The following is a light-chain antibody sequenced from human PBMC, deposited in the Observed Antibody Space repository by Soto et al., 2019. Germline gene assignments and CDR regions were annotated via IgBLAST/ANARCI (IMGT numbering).Light chain of an antibody. Sequence: DIEMSLSPACLSASVEDRVTMTCRASENIAKYLNWYQQKQGKAPKILIYGASSLQSGVPSRFSGSGSGTDLTLTISSLQPEDFAIYYCHQSFSTHALTFGGGTKVDIK. V-gene: IGKV1-39*01. CDR1: ENIAKY. J-gene: IGKJ4*01. CDR3: HQSFSTHALT. CDR2: GAS.